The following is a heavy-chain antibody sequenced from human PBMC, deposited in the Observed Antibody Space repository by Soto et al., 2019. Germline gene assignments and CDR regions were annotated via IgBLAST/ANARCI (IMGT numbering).Heavy chain of an antibody. Sequence: ASVKVSCKASGYTFTSYAMHWVRQAPGQRLEWMGWINAGNGNTKYSQKFQGRVTITRDTSASTAYMELSSLRSEDTAVYYCAREANFWSGYYPKNWFDPWGQGTLVTVSS. J-gene: IGHJ5*02. CDR3: AREANFWSGYYPKNWFDP. D-gene: IGHD3-3*01. CDR2: INAGNGNT. V-gene: IGHV1-3*01. CDR1: GYTFTSYA.